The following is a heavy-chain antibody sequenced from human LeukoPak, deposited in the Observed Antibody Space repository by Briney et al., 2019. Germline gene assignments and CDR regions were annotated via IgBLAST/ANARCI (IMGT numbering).Heavy chain of an antibody. CDR2: ISWNSGSI. Sequence: GGSLRLSRAASGFTFDDYAMHWARQAPGKGLEWVSGISWNSGSIAYADSVKGRFTISRDNAKNSLYLQMNSLRAEDTALYYCAKDNSGSYRGAFDIWGQGTMVTVSS. CDR1: GFTFDDYA. V-gene: IGHV3-9*01. CDR3: AKDNSGSYRGAFDI. J-gene: IGHJ3*02. D-gene: IGHD1-26*01.